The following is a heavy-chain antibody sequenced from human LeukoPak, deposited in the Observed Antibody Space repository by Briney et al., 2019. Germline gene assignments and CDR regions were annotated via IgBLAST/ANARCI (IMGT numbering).Heavy chain of an antibody. CDR1: GGSISSYY. CDR3: ARVECSGGSCPADY. D-gene: IGHD2-15*01. J-gene: IGHJ4*02. Sequence: SETLSLTCTVSGGSISSYYWSWIRQPPGKGLEWIGYIYYSGSTNYNPSLKSRVTISVDTSKNQFSLKLSSVTAADTAVYYCARVECSGGSCPADYWGQGTLVTVSS. CDR2: IYYSGST. V-gene: IGHV4-59*01.